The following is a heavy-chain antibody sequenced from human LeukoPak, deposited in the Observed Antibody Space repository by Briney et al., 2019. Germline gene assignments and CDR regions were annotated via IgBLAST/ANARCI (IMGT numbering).Heavy chain of an antibody. CDR2: FYHSGST. D-gene: IGHD3-10*01. Sequence: SETLSLTCAVSSGSISSGGYSGSWIRQPPGKGLEWIGYFYHSGSTYYNPSLKSRVTISVDRSKNQFSLKLSSVTAADAAVYYCARAGGTMVRGVFINDAFDIWGQGTMVTVSS. CDR1: SGSISSGGYS. CDR3: ARAGGTMVRGVFINDAFDI. V-gene: IGHV4-30-2*01. J-gene: IGHJ3*02.